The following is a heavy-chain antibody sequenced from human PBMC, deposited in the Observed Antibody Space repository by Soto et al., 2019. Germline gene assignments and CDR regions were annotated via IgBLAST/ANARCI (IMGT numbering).Heavy chain of an antibody. D-gene: IGHD6-6*01. CDR1: GGTFSSYA. Sequence: QVQLVQSGAEVKKPGSSVKVSCKASGGTFSSYAISWVRQAPGQGLEWMGGIIAIFGTADYAQKFQGRVTITTDESSXTAYMELSSLRSEDTAVYYCAKPQSIQDYYYGMDVWGQGTTVTVSS. CDR3: AKPQSIQDYYYGMDV. CDR2: IIAIFGTA. V-gene: IGHV1-69*05. J-gene: IGHJ6*02.